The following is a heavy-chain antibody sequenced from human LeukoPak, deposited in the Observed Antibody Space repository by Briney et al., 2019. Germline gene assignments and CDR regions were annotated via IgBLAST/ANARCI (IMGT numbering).Heavy chain of an antibody. D-gene: IGHD6-13*01. J-gene: IGHJ4*02. V-gene: IGHV4-59*01. CDR2: IYYSGST. Sequence: PSETLSLTCTVSGGSISSYYWSWLRQPPGKGLEWIGYIYYSGSTNYNPSLKSRVTISVDTSKNQFSLKLSSVTAADKALYYWARSRGYFDYWGQGTLVTVSS. CDR1: GGSISSYY. CDR3: ARSRGYFDY.